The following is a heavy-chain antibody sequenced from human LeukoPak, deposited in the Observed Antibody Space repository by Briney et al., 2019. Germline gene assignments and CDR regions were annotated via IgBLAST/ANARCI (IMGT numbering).Heavy chain of an antibody. Sequence: GGSLRLSCAASGFTFSSYAMSWVRQAPGKGLEWVSAISGSGGSTCYADSVKGRFTISRDNSKNTLYLQMNSLKTEDTAVYYCTTGYYGDYRYWGQGTLVTVSS. CDR3: TTGYYGDYRY. CDR2: ISGSGGST. V-gene: IGHV3-23*01. CDR1: GFTFSSYA. D-gene: IGHD4-17*01. J-gene: IGHJ4*02.